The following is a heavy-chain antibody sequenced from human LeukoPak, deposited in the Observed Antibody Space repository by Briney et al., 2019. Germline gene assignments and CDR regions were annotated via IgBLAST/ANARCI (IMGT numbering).Heavy chain of an antibody. D-gene: IGHD3-3*01. V-gene: IGHV4-39*02. J-gene: IGHJ6*03. CDR3: ARDGTNFLEWLLSRGQSSYYYYMDV. CDR1: GGSISSNSYY. CDR2: IYYSGST. Sequence: PSETLSLTCTVSGGSISSNSYYWGWIRQPPGKGLEWIGSIYYSGSTYYNPSLKSRVTISVDTSKNQFSLKLNSVTAADTAVYYCARDGTNFLEWLLSRGQSSYYYYMDVWGKGTTVTVSS.